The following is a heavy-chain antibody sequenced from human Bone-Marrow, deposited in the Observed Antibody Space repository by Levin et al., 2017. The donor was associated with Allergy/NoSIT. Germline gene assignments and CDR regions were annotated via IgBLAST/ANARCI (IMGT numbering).Heavy chain of an antibody. D-gene: IGHD3-10*01. CDR3: ASSQGFGKLLWYYYGLDV. Sequence: LSLTCAASDPTFTNFGMYWVRQAPGKGLEWVALVSYDESTKFFAEPVRGRFNISRDNSTNTVYLEMNSLRAEDTAVFYCASSQGFGKLLWYYYGLDVWGLGTTVTVSS. CDR2: VSYDESTK. V-gene: IGHV3-30*03. CDR1: DPTFTNFG. J-gene: IGHJ6*02.